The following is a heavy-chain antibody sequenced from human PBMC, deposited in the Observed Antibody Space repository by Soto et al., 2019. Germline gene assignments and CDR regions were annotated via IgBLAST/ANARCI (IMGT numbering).Heavy chain of an antibody. CDR1: GFSLSTSGVG. J-gene: IGHJ4*02. V-gene: IGHV2-5*02. D-gene: IGHD6-13*01. CDR2: IYWDDDK. CDR3: AHRRLWKTDASGFPY. Sequence: SGPTLVNPTQTLTLTSTFSGFSLSTSGVGVSWIRQPPGKALEWLALIYWDDDKRYSPSLKSRLTITKETSKNQVVLTRTNMDPVDTATYYCAHRRLWKTDASGFPYWGQGTLVTVSS.